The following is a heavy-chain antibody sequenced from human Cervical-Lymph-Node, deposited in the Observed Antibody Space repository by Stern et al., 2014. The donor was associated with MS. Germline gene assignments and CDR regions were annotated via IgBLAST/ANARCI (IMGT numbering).Heavy chain of an antibody. CDR2: MTRNTGNT. D-gene: IGHD5-18*01. CDR3: ARSGYSYQRWFAP. J-gene: IGHJ5*02. CDR1: GYTFTNYI. V-gene: IGHV1-8*01. Sequence: QLVQSGAEVKKPGASVKVSCRASGYTFTNYIIQWVRQATGQGLEWVGWMTRNTGNTGYAPKFQNRVTMTRNISIDTAYMELSSLRTEDTAVYYCARSGYSYQRWFAPWGQGALVIVSS.